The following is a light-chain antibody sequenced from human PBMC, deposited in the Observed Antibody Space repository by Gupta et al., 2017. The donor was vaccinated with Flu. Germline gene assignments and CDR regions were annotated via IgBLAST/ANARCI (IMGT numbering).Light chain of an antibody. CDR3: VLYMSSAIQV. Sequence: QTVVTQEPSLSVSPGVAVRRTCVLGSGSVSSGYYPSWYQQTPGQAPRTLIYNTNPRSSGVPDLFSGYILGNKAALTITGAQADDEAYYYWVLYMSSAIQVFGGGTKLTVL. CDR2: NTN. CDR1: SGSVSSGYY. J-gene: IGLJ2*01. V-gene: IGLV8-61*01.